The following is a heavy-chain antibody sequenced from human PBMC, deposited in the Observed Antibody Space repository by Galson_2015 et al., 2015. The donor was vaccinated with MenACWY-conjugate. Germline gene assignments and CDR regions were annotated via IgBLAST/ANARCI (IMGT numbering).Heavy chain of an antibody. D-gene: IGHD6-19*01. Sequence: ETLSLTCNVSRGSITGTGSYWSWIRQPPGKGLEWIGSVHYGGSSYYNPSLQSRVTMSVDSSSHRLSLRINSVTAADTAVYYCTRRLQWQAFFQNWGPGTLVTVSS. V-gene: IGHV4-39*02. CDR2: VHYGGSS. CDR1: RGSITGTGSY. CDR3: TRRLQWQAFFQN. J-gene: IGHJ1*01.